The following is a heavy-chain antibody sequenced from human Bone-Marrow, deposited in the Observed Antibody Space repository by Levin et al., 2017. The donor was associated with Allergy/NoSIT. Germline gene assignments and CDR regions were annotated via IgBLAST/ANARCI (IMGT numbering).Heavy chain of an antibody. V-gene: IGHV3-72*01. CDR3: ARVTAVRNQDGLDV. CDR2: CRDKSHSYTT. D-gene: IGHD2-21*02. J-gene: IGHJ3*01. Sequence: LSLTCAASGLTFSDRYIDWVRQAPGKGLEWIGRCRDKSHSYTTEYAASVKGRFTISRDDSKQSVYLQLNNVRTDDTAVYFCARVTAVRNQDGLDVWGQGTRLIVSS. CDR1: GLTFSDRY.